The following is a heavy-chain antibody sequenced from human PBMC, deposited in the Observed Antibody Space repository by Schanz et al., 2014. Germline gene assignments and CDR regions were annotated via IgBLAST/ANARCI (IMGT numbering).Heavy chain of an antibody. D-gene: IGHD3-22*01. J-gene: IGHJ4*02. V-gene: IGHV3-30*18. Sequence: VHLVESGGGLVQPGGSLRLSCAVSGFSFSDYGMHWVRQAPGRGLEWVAVISYHGSERYYADSVKGRFTISRDNSKNTLYLQMNSLRTEDTAVYFCAKSYDTSGYSGFDYWGQGTLVTVSS. CDR2: ISYHGSER. CDR3: AKSYDTSGYSGFDY. CDR1: GFSFSDYG.